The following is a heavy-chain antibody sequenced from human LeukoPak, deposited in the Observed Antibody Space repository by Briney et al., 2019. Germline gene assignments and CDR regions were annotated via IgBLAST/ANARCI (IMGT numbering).Heavy chain of an antibody. V-gene: IGHV3-64*01. CDR3: ARGHFWSGYTYQDYFYYMDV. J-gene: IGHJ6*03. D-gene: IGHD3-3*02. CDR2: ISYNGDGT. CDR1: GFSFSKFA. Sequence: PGGSLRLSCAASGFSFSKFAMHWVRQAPGRGLESVPGISYNGDGTYYANSVKGRFTISRDNSKKTLYLQVGSLRVEDMGVYYCARGHFWSGYTYQDYFYYMDVWGKGTTVTVSS.